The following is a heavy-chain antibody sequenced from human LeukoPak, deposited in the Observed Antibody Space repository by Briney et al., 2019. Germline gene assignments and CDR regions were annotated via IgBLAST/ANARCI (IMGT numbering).Heavy chain of an antibody. CDR3: ARGRWLPYLSDY. J-gene: IGHJ4*02. CDR1: GGSISSHY. Sequence: SETLSLTCTVSGGSISSHYWSWIRQPPGKGLEWIGYIYYSGSTNYNPSLKSRVTISVDTSKNQFSLKLSSVTAADTAVYYCARGRWLPYLSDYWGQGTLVTVSS. V-gene: IGHV4-59*11. CDR2: IYYSGST. D-gene: IGHD5-24*01.